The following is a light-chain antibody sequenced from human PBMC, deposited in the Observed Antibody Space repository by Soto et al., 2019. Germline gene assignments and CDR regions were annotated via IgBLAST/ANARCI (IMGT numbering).Light chain of an antibody. CDR1: QSVLYSSNNKNY. V-gene: IGKV4-1*01. J-gene: IGKJ1*01. Sequence: DIELTPSPDSLAVSLGARANINCKSSQSVLYSSNNKNYLAWYQQKPGQPPKLLIYWASTRESGVPDRFSGSGSGTDFTLTISRLEPEDFAVYYCQQYGSSPWTFGQGTKVDIK. CDR2: WAS. CDR3: QQYGSSPWT.